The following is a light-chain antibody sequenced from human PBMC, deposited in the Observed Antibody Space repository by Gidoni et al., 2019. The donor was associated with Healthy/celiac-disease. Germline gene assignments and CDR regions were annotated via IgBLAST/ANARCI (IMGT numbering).Light chain of an antibody. CDR2: DAS. Sequence: DIQMTQSPSSLSASVGDRVTITCQESQDISNYLNCYKQKPGKAPKLLIYDASNLETGVPSRFSGSGSGTDFTFTISSLQPEDIATYYCQQYDNLRWTFGQGTKVEIK. V-gene: IGKV1-33*01. CDR3: QQYDNLRWT. J-gene: IGKJ1*01. CDR1: QDISNY.